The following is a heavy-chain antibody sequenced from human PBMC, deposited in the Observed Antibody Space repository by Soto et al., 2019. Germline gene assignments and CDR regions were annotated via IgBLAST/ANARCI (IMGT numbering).Heavy chain of an antibody. V-gene: IGHV2-5*02. CDR3: AHTAGEYSYVHY. D-gene: IGHD5-18*01. CDR2: IYWDDDK. CDR1: GFSLRSSGVG. J-gene: IGHJ4*02. Sequence: QITLKESGPALVKPTQTLTLTCTFSGFSLRSSGVGVGWIRQPPGKALEWLALIYWDDDKRYRPSLKSRLTITKDTPKNQVVLTMANMDPVDTGTYYCAHTAGEYSYVHYWGQGTLVTVSS.